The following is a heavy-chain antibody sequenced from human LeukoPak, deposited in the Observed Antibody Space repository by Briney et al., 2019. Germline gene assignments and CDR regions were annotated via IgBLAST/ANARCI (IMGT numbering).Heavy chain of an antibody. CDR2: ISSSSSTI. J-gene: IGHJ4*02. CDR1: GFTFSSYS. V-gene: IGHV3-48*04. Sequence: PGGSLRLSCAASGFTFSSYSMNWVRQAPGKGLEWVSYISSSSSTIYYADSVKGRFTISRDNAKNSLYLQMNSLRAEDTAVYYCARDRGDYETAGMDYWGQGTLVTVAS. D-gene: IGHD4-17*01. CDR3: ARDRGDYETAGMDY.